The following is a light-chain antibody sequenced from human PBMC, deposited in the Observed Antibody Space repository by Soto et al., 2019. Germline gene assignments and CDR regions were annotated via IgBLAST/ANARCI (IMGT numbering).Light chain of an antibody. J-gene: IGKJ1*01. Sequence: DIPMTQSPSSLSASVGDRVTITCRASQGISNYLAWYQQKPGKVPKLLIYAASTLQSGVPSRFSGSGSGTDFKLTISSPHPEDCGSYYCQMYNGPPRTFGKGTKVEIK. CDR2: AAS. CDR1: QGISNY. CDR3: QMYNGPPRT. V-gene: IGKV1-27*01.